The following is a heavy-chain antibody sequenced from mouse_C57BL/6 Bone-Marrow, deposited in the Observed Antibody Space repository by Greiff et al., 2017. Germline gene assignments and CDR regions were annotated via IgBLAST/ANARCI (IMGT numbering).Heavy chain of an antibody. CDR3: ARSLRYSYY. CDR1: GYTFTGYW. V-gene: IGHV1-9*01. CDR2: IFPGSGST. D-gene: IGHD1-1*01. Sequence: QVQLQQSGAELMKPGASVKLSCKATGYTFTGYWIEWVKQRPGHGLEWIGEIFPGSGSTNYNQKFKGKATLTADKSSNTAYMELSSLTSEDSAIYYCARSLRYSYYWGQGTALPVTA. J-gene: IGHJ2*01.